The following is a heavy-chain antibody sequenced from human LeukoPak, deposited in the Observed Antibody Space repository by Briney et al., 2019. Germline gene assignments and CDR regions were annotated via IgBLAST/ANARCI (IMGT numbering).Heavy chain of an antibody. J-gene: IGHJ3*01. D-gene: IGHD2-15*01. CDR3: ARVVAVVVAGIFDV. V-gene: IGHV3-23*01. Sequence: PGGSLRLSCAASGFTFSSYGMSWVRQAPGKGLEWVSAISGSGGSTYYADSVKGRFTISRDNSKNTLYLQMDSLRDEDTAMYYCARVVAVVVAGIFDVWGQGTMVAVSS. CDR2: ISGSGGST. CDR1: GFTFSSYG.